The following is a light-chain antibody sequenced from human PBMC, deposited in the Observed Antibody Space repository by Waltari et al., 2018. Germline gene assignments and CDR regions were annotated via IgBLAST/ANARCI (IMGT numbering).Light chain of an antibody. CDR2: GAS. CDR3: QQYDSSPPVT. CDR1: QSVSSSY. Sequence: IVLTQSPGTLSLSPGERATLSCRASQSVSSSYLAWYQQTPGPAPRLLIYGASSRASGIPDRFSGSGSGTDFTLTISRLEPEDFAVYYCQQYDSSPPVTFGQGTRLEIK. V-gene: IGKV3-20*01. J-gene: IGKJ5*01.